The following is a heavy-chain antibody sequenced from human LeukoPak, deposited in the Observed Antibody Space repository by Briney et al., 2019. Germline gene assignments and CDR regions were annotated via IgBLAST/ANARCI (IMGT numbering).Heavy chain of an antibody. CDR2: INHSGST. J-gene: IGHJ4*02. Sequence: SETLSLTCAVYGGSFCGYYWSWIRQPPGKGLEWIGEINHSGSTNYNPSLKSRVTISVDTSNSQFSLKLSSVTAADTAVYYCAGSIAVAGNGDYWGQGTLVTVSS. V-gene: IGHV4-34*01. CDR1: GGSFCGYY. D-gene: IGHD6-19*01. CDR3: AGSIAVAGNGDY.